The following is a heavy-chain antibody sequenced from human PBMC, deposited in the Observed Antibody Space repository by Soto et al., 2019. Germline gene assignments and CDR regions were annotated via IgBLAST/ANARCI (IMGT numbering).Heavy chain of an antibody. CDR1: GFTFDDYA. Sequence: EVQLVESGGGLVQPGRSLRLSCAASGFTFDDYAMHWVRQAPGKGLEWVSGISWNSGSIGYADSVKGRFTISRDNAKNSLYLQMNRLRAEDTALYYCAKDMKAVAGSFDYWGQGTLVTVSS. CDR3: AKDMKAVAGSFDY. CDR2: ISWNSGSI. V-gene: IGHV3-9*01. J-gene: IGHJ4*02. D-gene: IGHD6-19*01.